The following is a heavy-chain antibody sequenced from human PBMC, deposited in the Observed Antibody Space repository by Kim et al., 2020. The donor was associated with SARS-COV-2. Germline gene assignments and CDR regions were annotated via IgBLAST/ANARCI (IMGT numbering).Heavy chain of an antibody. V-gene: IGHV1-18*01. CDR3: ARVHILGIAAAGTKGKWFDP. CDR2: ISAYNGNT. J-gene: IGHJ5*02. Sequence: ASVKVSCKASGYTFTSYGISWVRQAPGQGLEWMGWISAYNGNTNYAQKLQGRVTMTTDTSTSTAYMELRSLRSDDTAVYYCARVHILGIAAAGTKGKWFDPWGQGTLVTVSS. CDR1: GYTFTSYG. D-gene: IGHD6-13*01.